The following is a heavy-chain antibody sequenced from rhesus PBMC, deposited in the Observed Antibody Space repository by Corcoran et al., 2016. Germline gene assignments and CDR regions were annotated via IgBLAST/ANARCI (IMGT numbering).Heavy chain of an antibody. Sequence: QVQLQESGPGLVKPSETLSLTCAVSGGSISGSYYWRWIRQPPGKGLGWIGSIYGIGGSNYLNPSIKGRVTLSVDTSKNQFSLTLSSETAADTAVYYCASVNTVTDGDYWGQGVLVTVSS. CDR1: GGSISGSYY. V-gene: IGHV4S14*01. J-gene: IGHJ4*01. CDR2: IYGIGGSN. CDR3: ASVNTVTDGDY. D-gene: IGHD4-23*01.